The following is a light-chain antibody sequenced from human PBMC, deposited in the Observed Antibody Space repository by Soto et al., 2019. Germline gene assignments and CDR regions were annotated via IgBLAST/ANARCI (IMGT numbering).Light chain of an antibody. CDR2: FGS. V-gene: IGKV2-28*01. CDR1: QSLLYNNTYNY. CDR3: QQYYSYPRT. Sequence: EIVMTQSPLTLPVTPGEPASISCRSSQSLLYNNTYNYLDWYVQKPGQSPQLLLYFGSNRAPGVPDRFSGSGSGTDFTLTISCLQSEDFATYYCQQYYSYPRTFGQGTKVDIK. J-gene: IGKJ1*01.